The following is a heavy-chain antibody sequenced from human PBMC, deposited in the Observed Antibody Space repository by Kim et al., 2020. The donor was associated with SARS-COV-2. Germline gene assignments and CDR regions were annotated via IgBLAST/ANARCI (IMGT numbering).Heavy chain of an antibody. Sequence: GGSLRLSCAASGFTFSSYWMSWVRQAPGKGLEWVANIKQDGSEKYYVDSVKGRFTISRDNAKNSLYLQMNSLRAEDTAVYYCARESGWYGTGAFDIWGQGTMVTVSS. CDR3: ARESGWYGTGAFDI. V-gene: IGHV3-7*01. J-gene: IGHJ3*02. CDR2: IKQDGSEK. CDR1: GFTFSSYW. D-gene: IGHD6-19*01.